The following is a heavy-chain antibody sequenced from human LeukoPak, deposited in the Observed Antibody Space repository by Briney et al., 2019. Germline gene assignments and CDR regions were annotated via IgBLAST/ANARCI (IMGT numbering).Heavy chain of an antibody. J-gene: IGHJ4*02. V-gene: IGHV4-34*01. CDR2: INHSGST. Sequence: SETQSLTCAVYGGSFSGYYWSWIRQPPGKGLEWIGEINHSGSTNYNPSLKSRVTISVDTSKNQFSLKLSSVTAADTAVYYCARSETTLFDYWGQGTLVTVSS. D-gene: IGHD4-11*01. CDR3: ARSETTLFDY. CDR1: GGSFSGYY.